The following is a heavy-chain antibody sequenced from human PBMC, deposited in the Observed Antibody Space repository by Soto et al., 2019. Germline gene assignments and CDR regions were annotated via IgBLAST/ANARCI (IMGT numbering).Heavy chain of an antibody. CDR1: GGTFSSYT. D-gene: IGHD5-18*01. V-gene: IGHV1-69*02. Sequence: QVQLVQSGAEVKKPGSSVKVSCKASGGTFSSYTISWVRQAPGKGLEWMGRIIPILVIANYAQKFQCRVTITEDKSTSTAYMELSSLRSEDTAVYYCVRWGYSYGIWGQGTLVPVSS. J-gene: IGHJ4*02. CDR2: IIPILVIA. CDR3: VRWGYSYGI.